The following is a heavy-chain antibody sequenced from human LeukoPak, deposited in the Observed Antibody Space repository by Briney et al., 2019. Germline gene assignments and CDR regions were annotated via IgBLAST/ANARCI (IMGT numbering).Heavy chain of an antibody. D-gene: IGHD2-15*01. Sequence: GGSLRLSCAASGFTFSSYSMNWVRQAPGKGLEWVSSISSSSSYIYYADSVKGRFTISRDNAKNSLYLQMNSLRAEDTAVYYCARAGSTEWFDPWGQGTLVTVSS. CDR2: ISSSSSYI. J-gene: IGHJ5*02. CDR1: GFTFSSYS. V-gene: IGHV3-21*01. CDR3: ARAGSTEWFDP.